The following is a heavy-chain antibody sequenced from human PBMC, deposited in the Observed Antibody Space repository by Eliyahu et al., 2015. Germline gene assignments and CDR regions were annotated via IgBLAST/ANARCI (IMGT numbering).Heavy chain of an antibody. CDR2: IRSKTDGGTT. V-gene: IGHV3-15*01. J-gene: IGHJ6*02. CDR1: GFTFXXAW. D-gene: IGHD5-12*01. CDR3: TTSVARLDYYYYYGMDV. Sequence: EVQLVESGGGLVKPGGSLRLSCAASGFTFXXAWMSWVRQAPGKGLGGIGRIRSKTDGGTTDYAAPVKGRFTISRDDSKNTLYLQMNSLKTEDTAVYYCTTSVARLDYYYYYGMDVWGQGTTVTVSS.